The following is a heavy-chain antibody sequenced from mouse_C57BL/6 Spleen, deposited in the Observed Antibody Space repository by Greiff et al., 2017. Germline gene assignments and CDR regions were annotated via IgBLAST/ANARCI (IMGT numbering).Heavy chain of an antibody. J-gene: IGHJ1*03. V-gene: IGHV1-85*01. Sequence: QVHVKQSGPELVKPGASVKLSCKASGYTFTSYDINWVKQRPGKGLEWIGWIYPRDGSTKYNEKFKGQATLTVDTSSSTAYMQLSSLTSEDSAVYYCARRGYWYFDVWGTGTTVTVSS. CDR3: ARRGYWYFDV. CDR1: GYTFTSYD. CDR2: IYPRDGST.